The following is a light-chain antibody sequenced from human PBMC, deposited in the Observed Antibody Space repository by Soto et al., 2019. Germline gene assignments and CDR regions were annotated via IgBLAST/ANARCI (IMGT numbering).Light chain of an antibody. V-gene: IGLV2-14*03. CDR1: SSDIGASTF. CDR2: EVS. Sequence: QSALTQPASVSESPGQSITISCTGTSSDIGASTFVSWYQQHPGKAPKLLIYEVSNRPSGISNRFSGSKSANTASLTISGPQAEDEADYYCSSARRDNTWVFGGGTKLTV. CDR3: SSARRDNTWV. J-gene: IGLJ3*02.